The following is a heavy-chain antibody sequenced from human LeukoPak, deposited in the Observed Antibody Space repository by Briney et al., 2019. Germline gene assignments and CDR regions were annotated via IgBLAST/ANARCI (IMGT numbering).Heavy chain of an antibody. J-gene: IGHJ5*02. D-gene: IGHD2-2*01. CDR3: ARDGMGYCSSTSCFNWFDP. Sequence: ASVKVSCKASGYTFTSYGISWVRQAPGQGLEWMGWISAYKGNTNYAQKLQGRVTMTTDTSTSTAYMELRSLRSDDTAVYYCARDGMGYCSSTSCFNWFDPWGQGTLVTVSS. CDR2: ISAYKGNT. CDR1: GYTFTSYG. V-gene: IGHV1-18*01.